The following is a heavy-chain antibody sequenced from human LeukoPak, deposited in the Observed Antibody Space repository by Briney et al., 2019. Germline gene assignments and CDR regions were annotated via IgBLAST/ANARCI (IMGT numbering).Heavy chain of an antibody. CDR2: ISGYNGNT. J-gene: IGHJ4*02. Sequence: ASVKVSCKASGYTFTTYGISWVRQAPGQGLEWMGWISGYNGNTKYVQNLQGRVTMTTDTSTSTAYMELRSLRSDDTAVYYCARVTGLSVEGSGYSIDCWGQGTLVTVSS. V-gene: IGHV1-18*01. CDR1: GYTFTTYG. D-gene: IGHD3-22*01. CDR3: ARVTGLSVEGSGYSIDC.